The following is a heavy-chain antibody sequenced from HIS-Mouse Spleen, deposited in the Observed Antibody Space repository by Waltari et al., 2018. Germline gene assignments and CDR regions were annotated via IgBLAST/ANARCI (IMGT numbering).Heavy chain of an antibody. CDR3: AREIPYSSSWYDWYFDL. D-gene: IGHD6-13*01. Sequence: QLQLHESGPGLVQPSETLSLTCTVSCGPLRSSSYYWGLVRQPPGKGLEGIGSIYYSGRTYYNPSLKSRVTISVDTSKTQFSLKLSSVTAADTAVYYCAREIPYSSSWYDWYFDLWGRGTLVTVSS. J-gene: IGHJ2*01. V-gene: IGHV4-39*07. CDR1: CGPLRSSSYY. CDR2: IYYSGRT.